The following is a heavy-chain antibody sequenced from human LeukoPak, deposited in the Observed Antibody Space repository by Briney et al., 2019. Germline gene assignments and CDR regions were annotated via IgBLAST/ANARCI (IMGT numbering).Heavy chain of an antibody. CDR1: GGSISSVGYY. CDR2: IYYSGST. J-gene: IGHJ4*02. V-gene: IGHV4-31*03. Sequence: NPSETLSLTCTVSGGSISSVGYYWSWIRQHPGKGLEWIGYIYYSGSTYYNPSLKSRVTISVDTSKNQFSLKLSSVTAADTAVYYCARGGGVVPAAYDYWGQGTLVTVSS. CDR3: ARGGGVVPAAYDY. D-gene: IGHD2-2*01.